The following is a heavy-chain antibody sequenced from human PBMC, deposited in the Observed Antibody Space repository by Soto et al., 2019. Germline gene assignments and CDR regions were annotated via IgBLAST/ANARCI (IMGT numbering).Heavy chain of an antibody. CDR2: ISGSGGST. Sequence: GGSLRLSCAASGFTFSSYAMSWVRQAPGKGLEWVSAISGSGGSTYYADSVKGRFTISRDNSKNTLYLQMNSLRAGDTAVYYCATNLLVFGVVDGERGLHGFDIWGQGTMVTVSS. J-gene: IGHJ3*02. D-gene: IGHD3-3*01. CDR3: ATNLLVFGVVDGERGLHGFDI. CDR1: GFTFSSYA. V-gene: IGHV3-23*01.